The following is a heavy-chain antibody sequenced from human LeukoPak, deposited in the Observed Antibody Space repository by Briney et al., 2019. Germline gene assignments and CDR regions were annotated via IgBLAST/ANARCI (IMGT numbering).Heavy chain of an antibody. CDR3: AKDSYSRSLDY. Sequence: GGSLRLSCTVSGFTVSSNSMSWVRQAPGKGLEWVSFIYSDNTHYSDSVKGRFTISRDNSKNTLYLQMNSLRTEDTAVYYCAKDSYSRSLDYWGQGTLVTVSS. CDR1: GFTVSSNS. V-gene: IGHV3-66*03. D-gene: IGHD6-13*01. J-gene: IGHJ4*02. CDR2: IYSDNT.